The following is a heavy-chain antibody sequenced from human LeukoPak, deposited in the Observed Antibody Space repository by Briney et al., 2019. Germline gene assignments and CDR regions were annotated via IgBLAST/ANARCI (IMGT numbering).Heavy chain of an antibody. CDR1: GGSFSGYY. D-gene: IGHD2-15*01. CDR3: VLLSNYFDY. V-gene: IGHV4-34*01. CDR2: INHSGST. Sequence: PSETLSLTCAVYGGSFSGYYWSWIRQPPGKGLEWIGEINHSGSTSYNPSLKSRVTISVDTSKNQFPLKLSSVTAADTAVYYCVLLSNYFDYWGQGTLVTVSS. J-gene: IGHJ4*02.